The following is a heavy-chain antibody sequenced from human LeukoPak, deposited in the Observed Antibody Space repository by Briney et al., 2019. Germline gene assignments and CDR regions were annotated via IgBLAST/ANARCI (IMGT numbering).Heavy chain of an antibody. CDR1: GYTFTGYY. Sequence: GASVKVSCKASGYTFTGYYMHWVRQAPGQGLEWMGWINPNSGGTNYAQKFQGRVTMTRDTSISTAYMELSRLRSDDTAVYYGARDPRVIRQRGNNWFDPWGQGTLVTVSS. D-gene: IGHD6-25*01. CDR2: INPNSGGT. CDR3: ARDPRVIRQRGNNWFDP. J-gene: IGHJ5*02. V-gene: IGHV1-2*02.